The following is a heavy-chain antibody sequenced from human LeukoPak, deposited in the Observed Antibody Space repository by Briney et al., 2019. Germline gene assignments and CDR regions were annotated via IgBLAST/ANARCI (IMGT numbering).Heavy chain of an antibody. CDR1: GGSISSYY. Sequence: PSETLSLTCTVSGGSISSYYWCWIRQPPGKGLEWIGYMYYSGSTNYNPSLKSRVTISLDTPKNQFSLRLNSVTAADTAVYYCARGVAGYGPYDYWGQGTLVTVSS. V-gene: IGHV4-59*01. D-gene: IGHD5-12*01. CDR2: MYYSGST. CDR3: ARGVAGYGPYDY. J-gene: IGHJ4*02.